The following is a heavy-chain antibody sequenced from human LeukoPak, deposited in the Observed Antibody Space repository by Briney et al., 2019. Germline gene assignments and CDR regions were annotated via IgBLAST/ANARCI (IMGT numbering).Heavy chain of an antibody. D-gene: IGHD2-21*01. CDR1: GGSISSYH. V-gene: IGHV4-59*08. Sequence: SETLSLTCTVSGGSISSYHWIWIRQPPGKGLEWIGYIHYSGSTNYNPSLKSRVTTSVDTSKKQFSLKLRSMTAADTAVYYCARSVSWGLLVRDDAFDIWGQGTMVTVSS. CDR3: ARSVSWGLLVRDDAFDI. CDR2: IHYSGST. J-gene: IGHJ3*02.